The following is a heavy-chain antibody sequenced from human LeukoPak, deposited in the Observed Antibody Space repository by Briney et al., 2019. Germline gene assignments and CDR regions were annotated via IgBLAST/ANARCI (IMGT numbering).Heavy chain of an antibody. V-gene: IGHV1-8*03. Sequence: ASVKVSCKASGYSFTSYDINWVRQATGQGLEWMGWMNPNSGNTGYAQKFQGRVTITRDTSISTAYMELSSLRSEDTAVYYCARRALGYCSRTSCSRPYFDYWGQGTLATVSS. CDR3: ARRALGYCSRTSCSRPYFDY. CDR1: GYSFTSYD. D-gene: IGHD2-2*01. CDR2: MNPNSGNT. J-gene: IGHJ4*02.